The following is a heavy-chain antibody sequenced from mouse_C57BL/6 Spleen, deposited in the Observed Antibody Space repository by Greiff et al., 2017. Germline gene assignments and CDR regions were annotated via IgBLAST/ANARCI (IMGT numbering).Heavy chain of an antibody. V-gene: IGHV1-7*01. CDR3: ARVAPNNYGSSGDWYFDV. CDR2: INPSSGYT. CDR1: GYTFTSYW. Sequence: VQLQQSGAELAKPGASVKLSCKASGYTFTSYWMHWVKQRPGPGLEWIGYINPSSGYTKYNQKFKDKATLTADKSSSTAYMQLSSLTYEDSAVYYCARVAPNNYGSSGDWYFDVWGTGTTVTVSS. D-gene: IGHD1-1*01. J-gene: IGHJ1*03.